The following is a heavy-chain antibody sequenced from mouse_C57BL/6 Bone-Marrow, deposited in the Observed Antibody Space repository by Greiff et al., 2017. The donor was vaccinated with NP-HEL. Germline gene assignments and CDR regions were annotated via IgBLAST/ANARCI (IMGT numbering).Heavy chain of an antibody. V-gene: IGHV1-81*01. D-gene: IGHD1-3*01. Sequence: QVQLQQSGAELVRPGASVKLSCKASGYTFTSYGISWVKQRPGQGLEWIGEIYPRSGNTYYNEKFKGKATLTADKSSSTAYMELRSLTSEDSAVYVCARYNSYAMDDWGQGTTVTVSS. J-gene: IGHJ4*01. CDR3: ARYNSYAMDD. CDR1: GYTFTSYG. CDR2: IYPRSGNT.